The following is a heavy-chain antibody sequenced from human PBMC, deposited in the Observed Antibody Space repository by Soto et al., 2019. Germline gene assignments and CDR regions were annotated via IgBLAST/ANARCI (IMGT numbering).Heavy chain of an antibody. CDR1: GIIFSNFA. J-gene: IGHJ6*02. CDR2: ISGSGGRT. CDR3: AKDQHDYGDSVLRDSYYDHYYGMDV. V-gene: IGHV3-23*01. Sequence: GGSLRLSCATSGIIFSNFAMSWVRQAPGKGLEWVAGISGSGGRTYYADSVKGRFTISRDNSKNTLPLQMNSLRAEDTGRYYCAKDQHDYGDSVLRDSYYDHYYGMDVWGQGTTVTFS. D-gene: IGHD4-17*01.